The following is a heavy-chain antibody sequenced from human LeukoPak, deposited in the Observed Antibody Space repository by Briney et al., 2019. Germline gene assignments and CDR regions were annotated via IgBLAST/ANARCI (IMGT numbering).Heavy chain of an antibody. D-gene: IGHD5-18*01. CDR1: GYTFTSYD. CDR3: ARTPQYSYGYNWFDP. Sequence: GASVKVSCKASGYTFTSYDINWVRQATGQGLEWMGWMDPNSGNTGYAQKFQGRVTITRNTSISTAYMKLSSLRSEDTAVYYCARTPQYSYGYNWFDPWGQGTLVTVSS. CDR2: MDPNSGNT. V-gene: IGHV1-8*03. J-gene: IGHJ5*02.